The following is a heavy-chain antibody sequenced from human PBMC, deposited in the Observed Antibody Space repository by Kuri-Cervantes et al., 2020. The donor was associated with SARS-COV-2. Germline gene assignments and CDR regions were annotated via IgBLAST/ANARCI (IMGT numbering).Heavy chain of an antibody. D-gene: IGHD4-17*01. V-gene: IGHV4-61*01. Sequence: SETLSLTCTVSGGSVSSGNYYWTWIRQPPGKGLEWIAYIHYSGRTNHNPSLKSRVTISLDTSKNQFSLRLNSVTAADTAVYYCARAPPRRYGDYGIDYWGQGTLVTVSS. CDR3: ARAPPRRYGDYGIDY. CDR1: GGSVSSGNYY. CDR2: IHYSGRT. J-gene: IGHJ4*02.